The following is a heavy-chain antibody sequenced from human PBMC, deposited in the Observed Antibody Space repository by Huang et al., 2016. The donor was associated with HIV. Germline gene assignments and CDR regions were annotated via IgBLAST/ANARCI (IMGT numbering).Heavy chain of an antibody. J-gene: IGHJ4*02. Sequence: VQLVESGGGVVQPGRSLRLSCAASGFNFKTHAMHWVRKAPGKGLGWVAVISSHGSPESSADSVKGRFTISRDNSRNILYLQMNSLKIDDTALYYCARDGGYSVDWYPSDYWGQGTLVTVSS. D-gene: IGHD5-12*01. CDR3: ARDGGYSVDWYPSDY. V-gene: IGHV3-30*04. CDR2: ISSHGSPE. CDR1: GFNFKTHA.